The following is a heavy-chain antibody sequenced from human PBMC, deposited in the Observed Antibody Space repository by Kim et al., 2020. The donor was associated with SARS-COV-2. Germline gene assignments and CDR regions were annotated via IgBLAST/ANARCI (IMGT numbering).Heavy chain of an antibody. D-gene: IGHD3-10*01. V-gene: IGHV3-33*05. Sequence: GGSLRLSCAASGFTFSSYGMHWVRQAPGKGLEWVAVISYDGSNKYYADSVKGRFTISRDNSKNTLYLQMNSLRAEDTAVYYCARDRGFAWGQGTLVTVSS. CDR2: ISYDGSNK. CDR1: GFTFSSYG. CDR3: ARDRGFA. J-gene: IGHJ5*02.